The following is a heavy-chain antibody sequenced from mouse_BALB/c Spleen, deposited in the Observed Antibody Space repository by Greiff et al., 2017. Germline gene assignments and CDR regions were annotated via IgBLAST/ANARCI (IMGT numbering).Heavy chain of an antibody. Sequence: VQLQQSGPELVKPGASVKISCKASGYSFTGYFMNWVMQSHGKSLEWIGRINPYNGDTFYNQKFKGKATLTVDKSSSTAHMELRSLASEDSAVYYCARSEGYDGYFDYWGQGTTLTVSS. J-gene: IGHJ2*01. D-gene: IGHD2-2*01. CDR2: INPYNGDT. CDR1: GYSFTGYF. CDR3: ARSEGYDGYFDY. V-gene: IGHV1-20*02.